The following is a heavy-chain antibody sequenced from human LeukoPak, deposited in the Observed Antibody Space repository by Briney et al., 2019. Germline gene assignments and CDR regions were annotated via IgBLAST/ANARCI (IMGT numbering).Heavy chain of an antibody. D-gene: IGHD6-6*01. J-gene: IGHJ4*02. CDR3: ARDKWTGYSGSSGFDY. CDR2: ISSSSSTI. CDR1: GFTFSSYS. Sequence: PGGSLRLYSGASGFTFSSYSMNWVRQAPGKGLEWVSYISSSSSTIYYADSVKGRFTISRDNAKNSLYLQMNSLRAEDTAVFYCARDKWTGYSGSSGFDYWGQGTLVTVSS. V-gene: IGHV3-48*01.